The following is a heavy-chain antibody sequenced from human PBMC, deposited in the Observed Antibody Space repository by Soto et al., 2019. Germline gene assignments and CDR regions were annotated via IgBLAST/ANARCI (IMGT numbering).Heavy chain of an antibody. Sequence: SQPLSLTCVISGDSVSSNSAAWNWIRLPPSRGLERLARTYYRSRWYNDYAGSVRSRITVNPDTSKNQFSLQLTSVTPEDTAVYYCAGTTSHHWLYMDVWGKGATVTVSS. CDR1: GDSVSSNSAA. CDR2: TYYRSRWYN. D-gene: IGHD1-7*01. J-gene: IGHJ6*03. V-gene: IGHV6-1*01. CDR3: AGTTSHHWLYMDV.